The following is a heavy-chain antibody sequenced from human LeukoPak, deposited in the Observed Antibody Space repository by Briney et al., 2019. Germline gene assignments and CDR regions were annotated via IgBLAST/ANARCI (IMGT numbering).Heavy chain of an antibody. Sequence: ASVKVSCKASGYTFTSYGISWVRQAPGQGLEWMGWISAYNGNTKYAQKLQGRVTMTTDKSTSTAYMELRSLRSDDTAVYYCAREGRVGSGWTYYYYYGMDVWGKGTTVTVSS. D-gene: IGHD6-19*01. J-gene: IGHJ6*04. CDR2: ISAYNGNT. CDR1: GYTFTSYG. CDR3: AREGRVGSGWTYYYYYGMDV. V-gene: IGHV1-18*04.